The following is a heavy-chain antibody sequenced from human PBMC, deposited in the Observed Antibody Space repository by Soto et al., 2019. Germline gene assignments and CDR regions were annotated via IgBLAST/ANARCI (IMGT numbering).Heavy chain of an antibody. CDR3: ARNGGGFLAYMDV. J-gene: IGHJ6*02. V-gene: IGHV4-30-4*08. D-gene: IGHD3-16*01. CDR2: IYYSGNT. CDR1: GGSIGSGDYY. Sequence: SETLSLTCTVSGGSIGSGDYYWSWIRQPPGKGLEWIGYIYYSGNTYYNLSLKSRVTISVDTSKNQFSLKLSSVTAVDTAVYYCARNGGGFLAYMDVWGQGTTVTVSS.